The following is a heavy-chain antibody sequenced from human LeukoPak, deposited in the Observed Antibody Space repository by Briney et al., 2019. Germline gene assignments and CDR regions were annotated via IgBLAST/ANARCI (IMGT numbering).Heavy chain of an antibody. V-gene: IGHV4-34*01. CDR1: GDSFSGFYWSAYY. CDR2: ISHSGST. CDR3: ARDWVYGSGSYYGWFDP. D-gene: IGHD3-10*01. Sequence: PSETLSLTCAVHGDSFSGFYWSAYYWSWVRQTPGKGLEWIGEISHSGSTNYNPSLKSRVSMSVDTSKNQFSLRLASVTAADTAVYYCARDWVYGSGSYYGWFDPWGQGTLVTVSS. J-gene: IGHJ5*02.